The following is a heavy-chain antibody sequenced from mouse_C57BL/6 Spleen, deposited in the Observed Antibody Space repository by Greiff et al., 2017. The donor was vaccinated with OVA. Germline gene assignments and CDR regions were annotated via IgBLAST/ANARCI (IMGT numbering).Heavy chain of an antibody. V-gene: IGHV6-3*01. D-gene: IGHD2-10*02. CDR3: TARVWYPFAY. Sequence: EVKLVESGGGLVQPGGSMKLSCVASGFTFSNYWMNWVRQSPEKGLEWVAQIRLKSDNYATHYAESVKGRFTISRDDSKSSVYLQMNNLRAEDTGIYYCTARVWYPFAYWGQGTLVTVSA. CDR2: IRLKSDNYAT. CDR1: GFTFSNYW. J-gene: IGHJ3*01.